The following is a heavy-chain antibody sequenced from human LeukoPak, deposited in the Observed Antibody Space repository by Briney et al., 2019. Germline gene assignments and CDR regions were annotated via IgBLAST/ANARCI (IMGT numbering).Heavy chain of an antibody. V-gene: IGHV3-23*01. J-gene: IGHJ6*03. CDR1: GFTFSSYA. Sequence: GGSLRLSCAASGFTFSSYAMSWVRQAPGKGLEWVSAISGSGGSTYYADSVKGRLTISRDNSKNTLYLQMNSLRAEDTAVYYCAKGKYYDFWSGYYNYMDVWGKGTTVTVSS. CDR2: ISGSGGST. D-gene: IGHD3-3*01. CDR3: AKGKYYDFWSGYYNYMDV.